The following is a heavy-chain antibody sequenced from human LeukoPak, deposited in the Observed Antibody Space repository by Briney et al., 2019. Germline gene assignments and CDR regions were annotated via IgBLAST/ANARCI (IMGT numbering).Heavy chain of an antibody. D-gene: IGHD6-19*01. Sequence: ASVKVSCRASGFPFNTHAVAWVRQAPGQGLEWVGWINPRTGVPDLAQKFRGRVTLTRDTSITTAYMEVSSLRSDDTAMYYCARDQGQWLTRFGIDHWGQGTLVSVSS. J-gene: IGHJ4*02. V-gene: IGHV1-2*02. CDR1: GFPFNTHA. CDR2: INPRTGVP. CDR3: ARDQGQWLTRFGIDH.